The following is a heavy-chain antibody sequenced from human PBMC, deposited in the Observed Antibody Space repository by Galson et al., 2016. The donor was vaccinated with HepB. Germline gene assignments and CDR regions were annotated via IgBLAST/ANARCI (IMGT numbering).Heavy chain of an antibody. CDR1: GFSFTSVW. Sequence: SLRLSCAGSGFSFTSVWMSWVRQAPGKGLECVGRIKSVIDGETKDYAKPVRGRFAITRDDTKNTLYLQMNSLKIEDTAIYYCTTDPPGPYYYETSGYYRTSDYWGQGTLVTVSS. CDR3: TTDPPGPYYYETSGYYRTSDY. CDR2: IKSVIDGETK. J-gene: IGHJ4*02. D-gene: IGHD3-22*01. V-gene: IGHV3-15*01.